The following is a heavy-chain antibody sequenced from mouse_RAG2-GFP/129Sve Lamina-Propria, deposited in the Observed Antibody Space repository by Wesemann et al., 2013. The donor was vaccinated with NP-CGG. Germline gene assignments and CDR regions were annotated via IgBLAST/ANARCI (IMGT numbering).Heavy chain of an antibody. CDR3: ARFSWDVHYAMDY. CDR2: IDPSDSYT. Sequence: GAELVRPGTSVKLSCKASGYTFTSYWMHWVKQRPGQGLEWIGVIDPSDSYTNYNQKFKGKATLTVDTSSSTAYMQLSSLTSEDSAVYYCARFSWDVHYAMDYWGQGTSVTVSS. CDR1: GYTFTSYW. D-gene: IGHD4-1*01. V-gene: IGHV1-59*01. J-gene: IGHJ4*01.